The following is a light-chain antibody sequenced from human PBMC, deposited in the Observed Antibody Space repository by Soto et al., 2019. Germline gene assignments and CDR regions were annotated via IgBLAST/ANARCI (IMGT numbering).Light chain of an antibody. J-gene: IGLJ3*02. CDR2: DNT. Sequence: QSVLTQPPSVSAAPGQKVTISCSGSSSNIGNNYVSWYQQFPGTAPKLLIYDNTQRPSGIPDRFSGSKSGTSATLGITGLQTGDEADYYCGTWDISLSAWVFGGGTKVTGL. CDR1: SSNIGNNY. CDR3: GTWDISLSAWV. V-gene: IGLV1-51*01.